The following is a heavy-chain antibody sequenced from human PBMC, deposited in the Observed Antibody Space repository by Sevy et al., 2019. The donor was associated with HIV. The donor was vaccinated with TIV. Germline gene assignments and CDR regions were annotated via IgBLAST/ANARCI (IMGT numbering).Heavy chain of an antibody. CDR3: AREGCTKPHDY. CDR1: GFDFSIYS. D-gene: IGHD2-8*01. Sequence: GGSLRLSCAASGFDFSIYSMSWVRQPPGKGLEWVSTLSFGCGKINYADSVKGRSTISRDNSKSSVYLQMNNMRVEDTAVYYCAREGCTKPHDYWGQGTLVTVSS. CDR2: LSFGCGKI. J-gene: IGHJ4*02. V-gene: IGHV3-23*01.